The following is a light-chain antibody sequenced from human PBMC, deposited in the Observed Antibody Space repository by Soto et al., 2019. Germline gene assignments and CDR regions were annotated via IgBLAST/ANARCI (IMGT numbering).Light chain of an antibody. CDR2: DAS. J-gene: IGKJ5*01. CDR1: QDISNY. CDR3: KQYDNLPIT. Sequence: DIQMTQSPSSLSASVGDRVTITCQARQDISNYLNWYQQKPGKAPNLLIYDASNLKTGVPTRFSGSGFTTDFTFTISNLQPEDIATYYCKQYDNLPITFGQGTRLEIK. V-gene: IGKV1-33*01.